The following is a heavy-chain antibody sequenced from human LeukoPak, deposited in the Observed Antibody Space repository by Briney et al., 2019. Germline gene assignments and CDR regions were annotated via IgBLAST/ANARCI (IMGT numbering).Heavy chain of an antibody. CDR3: ARGVGTTQYYYYYMDV. D-gene: IGHD1-26*01. J-gene: IGHJ6*03. V-gene: IGHV6-1*01. CDR1: DDSVSTNSAA. Sequence: SQTLSLTCAISDDSVSTNSAAWNWIRQSPSRGLEWLGSTYYRSKWYNDYAVSVKSRITIKPDTSKNQFSLQLNSVTPEDTAVYYCARGVGTTQYYYYYMDVWGKGTAVTVSS. CDR2: TYYRSKWYN.